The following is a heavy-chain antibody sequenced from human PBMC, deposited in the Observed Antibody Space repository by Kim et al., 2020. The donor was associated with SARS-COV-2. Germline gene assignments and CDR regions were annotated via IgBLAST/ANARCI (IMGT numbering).Heavy chain of an antibody. V-gene: IGHV4-34*01. J-gene: IGHJ6*03. D-gene: IGHD2-2*01. CDR3: ASPPMDCSSTTFYPTHYY. CDR2: INHGGSA. Sequence: SETLSLTCAVNGGSFSRFFWGWIRQPPGKGLEWIGEINHGGSANYNPSLKGRVSISVDTSKKQFSLTLTSVTAADTAVYYCASPPMDCSSTTFYPTHYY. CDR1: GGSFSRFF.